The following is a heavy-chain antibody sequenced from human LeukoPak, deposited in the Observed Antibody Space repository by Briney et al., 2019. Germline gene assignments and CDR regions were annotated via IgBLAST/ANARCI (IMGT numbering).Heavy chain of an antibody. CDR2: IYYSGST. V-gene: IGHV4-59*08. D-gene: IGHD2-2*01. CDR3: ARQDYCSTTSCSYYFDY. J-gene: IGHJ4*02. Sequence: PSETLSLTCTVSGASINSYYWSWIRQPPGKGLEWIGYIYYSGSTNYNPSLKSRVTISVDTSKNQFSLKLSSVTAADTAVYYCARQDYCSTTSCSYYFDYWGQGILLTVSS. CDR1: GASINSYY.